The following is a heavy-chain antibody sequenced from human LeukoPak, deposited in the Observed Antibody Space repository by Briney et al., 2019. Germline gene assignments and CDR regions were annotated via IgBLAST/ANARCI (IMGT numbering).Heavy chain of an antibody. Sequence: ASVKVSCKVSGYTLIELSMHWVQQPPGKGLEWMEGFDPEDGETIYAQKFQGRVTMTEDTSTDTAYMELSSLRSEDTAVYYCAIHLGAGLGAFDIWGQGTMVTVSS. CDR1: GYTLIELS. J-gene: IGHJ3*02. D-gene: IGHD3-16*01. V-gene: IGHV1-24*01. CDR2: FDPEDGET. CDR3: AIHLGAGLGAFDI.